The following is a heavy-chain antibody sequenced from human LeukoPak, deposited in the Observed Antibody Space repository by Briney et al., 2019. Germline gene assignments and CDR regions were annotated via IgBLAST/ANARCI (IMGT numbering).Heavy chain of an antibody. V-gene: IGHV3-53*01. CDR1: GFTVNSNY. Sequence: GGSLRLSCAASGFTVNSNYMSWVRQAPGKGLEWVSVIYTGGTTDYADSVKGRFTISRDNSKNTLFLQMNGLRAEDTAVYYCARLPKTTYFDYWGQGTLVTVFS. J-gene: IGHJ4*02. D-gene: IGHD4-11*01. CDR2: IYTGGTT. CDR3: ARLPKTTYFDY.